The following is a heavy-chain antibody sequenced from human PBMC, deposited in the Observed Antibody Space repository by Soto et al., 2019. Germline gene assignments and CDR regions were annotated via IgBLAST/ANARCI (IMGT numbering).Heavy chain of an antibody. D-gene: IGHD3-16*02. Sequence: QVQLVQSGAEVKKPGASVKVSCKASGYTFTSYYMHWVRQAPGQGLERMGIINPSGGSTSYAQKFQGRVTMTRDTSTSTVYMELSSLRSEDTAVYYCVRGIYDYVWGSYRSYYFDYWGQGTLVTVSS. V-gene: IGHV1-46*01. J-gene: IGHJ4*02. CDR1: GYTFTSYY. CDR3: VRGIYDYVWGSYRSYYFDY. CDR2: INPSGGST.